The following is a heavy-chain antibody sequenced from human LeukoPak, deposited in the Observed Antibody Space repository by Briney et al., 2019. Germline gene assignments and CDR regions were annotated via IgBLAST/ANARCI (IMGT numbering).Heavy chain of an antibody. CDR3: AKDRYGSGSDTP. Sequence: GGSLRLSCAASAFTFSRYGMHWVRQAPGKGLDWVALIQSDGNNKYYADSVKGRFTISRDNSKNTLSLQMNSLRTEDTAVYYCAKDRYGSGSDTPWGQGTLVTVSS. CDR1: AFTFSRYG. J-gene: IGHJ5*02. D-gene: IGHD3-10*01. V-gene: IGHV3-30*02. CDR2: IQSDGNNK.